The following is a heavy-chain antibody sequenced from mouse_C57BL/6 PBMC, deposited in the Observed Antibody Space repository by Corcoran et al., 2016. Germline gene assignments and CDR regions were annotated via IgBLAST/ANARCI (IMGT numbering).Heavy chain of an antibody. CDR2: INTYSGVP. D-gene: IGHD1-1*01. CDR3: ARENNYGSSPYFFDY. J-gene: IGHJ2*01. CDR1: GYTFTTYG. V-gene: IGHV9-3*01. Sequence: QIQLVQSGPELKKPGETVKISCKASGYTFTTYGMSWVKQAPGKGLKWMGWINTYSGVPTYADDFKGRFAFSLETSASTAYLQINNLKKEDTATDFCARENNYGSSPYFFDYCGQGTALTFSS.